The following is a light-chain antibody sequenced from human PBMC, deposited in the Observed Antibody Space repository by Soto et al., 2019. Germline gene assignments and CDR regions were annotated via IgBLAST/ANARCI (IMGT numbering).Light chain of an antibody. J-gene: IGKJ5*01. Sequence: EIVLTQSPATLSLSPGERATLSCRDSQSVNSYLAWYQQKPGQAPRLLLYDASNRATGIPHRFSGSGFGTDFTLTISSLEPEEFAVYYCQQRSNWPPTFGQGTRLEIK. CDR1: QSVNSY. V-gene: IGKV3-11*01. CDR3: QQRSNWPPT. CDR2: DAS.